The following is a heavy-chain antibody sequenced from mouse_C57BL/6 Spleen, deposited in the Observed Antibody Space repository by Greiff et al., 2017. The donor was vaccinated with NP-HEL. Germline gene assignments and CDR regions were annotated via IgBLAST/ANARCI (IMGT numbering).Heavy chain of an antibody. J-gene: IGHJ2*01. Sequence: VHVKQSGPELVKPGASVKISCKASGYSFTGYYMNWVKQSPEKSLEWIGEINPSTGGTTYNQKFKAKATLTVDKSSSTAYMQLKSLTSEDSAVYYCARGGTTVVDYWGQGTTLTVSS. CDR3: ARGGTTVVDY. V-gene: IGHV1-42*01. CDR1: GYSFTGYY. CDR2: INPSTGGT. D-gene: IGHD1-1*01.